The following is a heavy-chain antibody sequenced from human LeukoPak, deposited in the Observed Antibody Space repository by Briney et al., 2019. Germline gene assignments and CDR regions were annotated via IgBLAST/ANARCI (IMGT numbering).Heavy chain of an antibody. CDR1: GGSISSGGYS. CDR2: IYHSGST. Sequence: PSQTLSLTCAVSGGSISSGGYSWSWIRQPPGKGLEWIGYIYHSGSTYYNPSLKSRVTISVDRSKNQFSLKLSSVTAADTAVYYCAREMSSVPWNFDYWGQGTLVTVSS. CDR3: AREMSSVPWNFDY. J-gene: IGHJ4*02. D-gene: IGHD3-10*01. V-gene: IGHV4-30-2*01.